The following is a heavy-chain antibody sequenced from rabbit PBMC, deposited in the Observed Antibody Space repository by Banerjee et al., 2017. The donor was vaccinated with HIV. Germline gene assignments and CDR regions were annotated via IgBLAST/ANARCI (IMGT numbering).Heavy chain of an antibody. J-gene: IGHJ4*01. V-gene: IGHV1S45*01. CDR3: ATSVLVGVRL. Sequence: QEQLEESGGDLVKPEGSLTLTCTASGFSFSNGYGMCWVRQAPGKGLEWIGDIYGGSGSTDYASWVNGRFTISSDDGQNTVDLQMNSLTAADTATYFCATSVLVGVRLWGPGTLVTVS. CDR1: GFSFSNGYG. D-gene: IGHD4-1*01. CDR2: IYGGSGST.